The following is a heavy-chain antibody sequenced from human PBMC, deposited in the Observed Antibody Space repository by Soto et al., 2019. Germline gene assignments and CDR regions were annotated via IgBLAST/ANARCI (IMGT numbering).Heavy chain of an antibody. CDR1: GGTFSSYA. V-gene: IGHV1-69*05. Sequence: GASVKVSCKASGGTFSSYAISWVRQAPGQGLEWMGGIIPIFGTANYAQKLQGRVTMTTDTSTSTAYMELRSLRSDDTAVYYCARDRYCSGGSCYSGPYYYYGMDVWGQGTTVTVSS. CDR2: IIPIFGTA. J-gene: IGHJ6*02. CDR3: ARDRYCSGGSCYSGPYYYYGMDV. D-gene: IGHD2-15*01.